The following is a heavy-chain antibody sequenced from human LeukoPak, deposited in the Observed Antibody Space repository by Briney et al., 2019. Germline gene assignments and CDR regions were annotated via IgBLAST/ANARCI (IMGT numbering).Heavy chain of an antibody. J-gene: IGHJ4*02. D-gene: IGHD3-16*01. Sequence: GGSLRLSCAASGFTFSSYSMNWVRQAPGKGLEWVSYISSSGSTIYYADSVKGRFTISRDNSKNTLYLQMNSLRAEDTAVYYCAALYGDFDYWGQGTLVTVSS. CDR3: AALYGDFDY. CDR1: GFTFSSYS. V-gene: IGHV3-48*01. CDR2: ISSSGSTI.